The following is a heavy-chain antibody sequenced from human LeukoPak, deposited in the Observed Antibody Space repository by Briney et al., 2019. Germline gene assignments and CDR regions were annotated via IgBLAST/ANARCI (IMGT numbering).Heavy chain of an antibody. J-gene: IGHJ4*02. CDR2: ISVSGGST. V-gene: IGHV3-23*01. CDR3: AKARTYYDTSGSHSFDY. Sequence: GGSLRLSCAASGFTFSSYAMSWVRQAPGKGLEWVSAISVSGGSTYYADSVKGRFTISRDNSKNTLYLQLNSLRAEDTAVYYCAKARTYYDTSGSHSFDYWGQGSLVTVSS. CDR1: GFTFSSYA. D-gene: IGHD3-22*01.